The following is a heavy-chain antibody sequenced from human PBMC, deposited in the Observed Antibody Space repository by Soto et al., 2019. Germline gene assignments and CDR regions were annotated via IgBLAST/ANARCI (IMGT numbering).Heavy chain of an antibody. J-gene: IGHJ4*02. D-gene: IGHD3-22*01. V-gene: IGHV4-38-2*01. CDR2: IYHSGTT. CDR1: GYSISSGYY. Sequence: SDTLSLTCAVSGYSISSGYYWGWIRQPPGKGLEWIGSIYHSGTTYDNPSLKSRVTISVDMSNNQFSLKLSSVTAADTAVYYCARLLYDSRGYYYFDYWGRGTLVTVSS. CDR3: ARLLYDSRGYYYFDY.